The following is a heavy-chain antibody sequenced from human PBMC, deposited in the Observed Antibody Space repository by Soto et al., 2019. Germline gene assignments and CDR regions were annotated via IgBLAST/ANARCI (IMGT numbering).Heavy chain of an antibody. Sequence: ASVKVSCKASGYTFTSYGISWVRQAPGQGLEWMGWISAYNGNTNYAQKLQGRVTMTTDTSTSTAYMELRSLRSDDTAVYYCARDLLYYDILTGYYYPPFDAFDIWGQGTMVTVSS. CDR2: ISAYNGNT. CDR3: ARDLLYYDILTGYYYPPFDAFDI. D-gene: IGHD3-9*01. V-gene: IGHV1-18*01. CDR1: GYTFTSYG. J-gene: IGHJ3*02.